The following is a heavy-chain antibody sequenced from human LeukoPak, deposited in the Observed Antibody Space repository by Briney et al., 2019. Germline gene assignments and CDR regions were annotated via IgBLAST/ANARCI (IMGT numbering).Heavy chain of an antibody. Sequence: GGSLRLSCLASGYTFSSDSINWVRQAPGKGLEWVSSISVRSNYIYYADSVRGRFRISRDDARDSLYLQMNSLRAEDTAVYYCVRLRRNSDTSGFYYYYDFWGQGTLVTVSS. CDR2: ISVRSNYI. D-gene: IGHD3-22*01. V-gene: IGHV3-21*01. CDR1: GYTFSSDS. CDR3: VRLRRNSDTSGFYYYYDF. J-gene: IGHJ4*02.